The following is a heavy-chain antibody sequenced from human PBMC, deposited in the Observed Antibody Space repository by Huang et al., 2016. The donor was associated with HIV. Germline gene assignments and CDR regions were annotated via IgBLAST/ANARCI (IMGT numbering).Heavy chain of an antibody. V-gene: IGHV3-74*02. CDR3: VRAKEKGYDFWSGYRY. D-gene: IGHD3-3*01. CDR2: IGIDGSST. CDR1: GFIFSDYW. J-gene: IGHJ4*01. Sequence: EVELAESGGGSVRPGQSLRLSCVGSGFIFSDYWMHWVRQIPGKGRMWFARIGIDGSSTSYADSVKGRFTIYRDNAKNTVYLQMSSLRVDDTAVYYCVRAKEKGYDFWSGYRYWGQGVQVTVSS.